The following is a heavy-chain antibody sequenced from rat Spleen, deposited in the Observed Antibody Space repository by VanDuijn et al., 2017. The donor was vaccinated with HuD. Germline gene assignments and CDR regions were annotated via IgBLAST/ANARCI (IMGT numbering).Heavy chain of an antibody. V-gene: IGHV5-31*01. CDR1: GFTFNDYW. CDR2: ITHTDYNT. CDR3: SKEGGGYTFAY. J-gene: IGHJ3*01. Sequence: EVQLVESGGGLVQPGRSLKLSCVASGFTFNDYWMTWIRQAPGKGLEWIASITHTDYNTYYADSVKGRFTISRDNTKSTLYLQMNSLRAEDTATYYCSKEGGGYTFAYWGQGTLVTVSS. D-gene: IGHD1-11*01.